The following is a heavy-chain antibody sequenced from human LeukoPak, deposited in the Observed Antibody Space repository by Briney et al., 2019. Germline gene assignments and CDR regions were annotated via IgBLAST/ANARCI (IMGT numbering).Heavy chain of an antibody. CDR3: AKDRVVVVPAESYFDY. D-gene: IGHD2-2*01. V-gene: IGHV3-23*01. CDR1: GFTFSGYA. Sequence: HTGGSLRLSCAASGFTFSGYAMSWVRQAPGKGLEWVSAISGSGGSTYYADSVKGRFTISRDNSKNTLYLQMNSLRAEDTAVYYCAKDRVVVVPAESYFDYWGQGTLVTVSS. CDR2: ISGSGGST. J-gene: IGHJ4*02.